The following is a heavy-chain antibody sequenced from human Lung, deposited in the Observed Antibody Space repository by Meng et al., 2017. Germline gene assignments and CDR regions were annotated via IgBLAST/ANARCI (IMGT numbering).Heavy chain of an antibody. CDR2: IRGSAGIS. CDR1: GFTLSTNA. D-gene: IGHD3-3*01. CDR3: VKDLDPARRSA. Sequence: GESLKISCVVSGFTLSTNAMSWVRQAPGKGLEWVSLIRGSAGISTYTDSVKGRFTISRDNSKNTLYLQMNSLRGEDTAVYYCVKDLDPARRSAWGQGTMVTVSS. J-gene: IGHJ3*01. V-gene: IGHV3-23*01.